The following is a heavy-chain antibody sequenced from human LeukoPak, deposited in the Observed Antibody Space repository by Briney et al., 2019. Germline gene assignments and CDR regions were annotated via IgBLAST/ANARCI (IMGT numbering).Heavy chain of an antibody. V-gene: IGHV4-38-2*01. J-gene: IGHJ4*02. CDR3: ARQDRHYYYDSSDYFDY. Sequence: EXLSLTCDVSGYSISSGYYWGWIRLPPGKGLEWIGSIYHSGSTFYNPSLKSRVTISVDTSKNHFSLKLSSVTAADTAVYYCARQDRHYYYDSSDYFDYWGQGILVTVSS. D-gene: IGHD3-22*01. CDR2: IYHSGST. CDR1: GYSISSGYY.